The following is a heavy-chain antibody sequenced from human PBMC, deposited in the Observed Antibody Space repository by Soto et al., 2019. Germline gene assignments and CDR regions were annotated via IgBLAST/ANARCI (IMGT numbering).Heavy chain of an antibody. J-gene: IGHJ1*01. D-gene: IGHD4-17*01. CDR2: VYYSGNT. Sequence: QLQLQESSPRLLKPSETLSLTCSISDGSINRRSYYWGWIRQSPGKGLEWIGSVYYSGNTYYNPSLKSRVTXSLATSXXHFSLKLTSVAVADTAIYYCTRHTSSDYVQGYFQYWSQGTLVTVSS. V-gene: IGHV4-39*01. CDR1: DGSINRRSYY. CDR3: TRHTSSDYVQGYFQY.